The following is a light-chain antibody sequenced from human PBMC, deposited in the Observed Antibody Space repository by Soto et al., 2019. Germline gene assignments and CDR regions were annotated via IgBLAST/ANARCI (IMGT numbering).Light chain of an antibody. CDR1: NIGSNS. Sequence: SSELTQPPSVSVAPGKTARITCGGNNIGSNSVHCYQQKPGQAPVLVIYYDSDRPSGIPERFSGSNSGNTATLTISRVEAGDEADYYCQVWDSSSDHVVFGGGTKLTVL. CDR2: YDS. CDR3: QVWDSSSDHVV. V-gene: IGLV3-21*04. J-gene: IGLJ2*01.